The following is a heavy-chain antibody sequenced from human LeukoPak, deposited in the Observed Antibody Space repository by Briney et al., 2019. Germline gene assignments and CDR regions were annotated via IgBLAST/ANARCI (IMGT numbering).Heavy chain of an antibody. CDR1: VGSLSRSSDY. CDR2: VYYSGST. Sequence: PSETLSLTCTVSVGSLSRSSDYRGWIRQPPGKGLERIGSVYYSGSTHYNSSLQSRVTISVDTSKNQFSLKLTSVTAADTAIYDCARHRSGWYSDFDFWGQGTLVTVSS. CDR3: ARHRSGWYSDFDF. D-gene: IGHD6-19*01. V-gene: IGHV4-39*01. J-gene: IGHJ4*02.